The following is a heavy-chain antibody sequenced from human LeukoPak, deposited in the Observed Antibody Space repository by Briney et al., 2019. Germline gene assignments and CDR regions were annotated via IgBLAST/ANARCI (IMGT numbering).Heavy chain of an antibody. J-gene: IGHJ6*03. CDR1: ASSVTSGLYD. CDR2: IGYRRNT. D-gene: IGHD2/OR15-2a*01. V-gene: IGHV4-61*01. Sequence: SEALSLTGTVSASSVTSGLYDWSGIRQTPGKGREFSAYIGYRRNTKYNPALHTRAIVFVDTYERQFSLRLRSVTAADTAVYYCARRVYDYYYYMDVWGSGTTVPVSS. CDR3: ARRVYDYYYYMDV.